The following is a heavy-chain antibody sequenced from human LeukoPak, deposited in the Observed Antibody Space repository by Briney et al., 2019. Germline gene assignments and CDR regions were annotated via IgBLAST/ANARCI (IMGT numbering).Heavy chain of an antibody. CDR3: ARGGYCSGGSCFWSVSSFDY. J-gene: IGHJ4*02. CDR2: ISYDGSNK. V-gene: IGHV3-30*04. CDR1: EFTFSSYA. D-gene: IGHD2-15*01. Sequence: GGSLRLSCAASEFTFSSYAMHWVRQAPGKGLEWVAVISYDGSNKYYADSVKGRFTISRDNSKNTLYLQMNSLRAEDTAVYYCARGGYCSGGSCFWSVSSFDYWGQGTLVTVSS.